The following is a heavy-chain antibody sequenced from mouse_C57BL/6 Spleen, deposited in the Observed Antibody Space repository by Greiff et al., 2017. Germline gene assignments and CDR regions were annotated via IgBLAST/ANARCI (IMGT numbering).Heavy chain of an antibody. CDR1: GFSLSTFGMG. V-gene: IGHV8-8*01. CDR2: IWCGDDK. Sequence: QVTLKESGPGLLQPSQSLSLTCYFSGFSLSTFGMGVGWIRPPSGIGLEWLAHIWCGDDKYNHPALKSRRTIAKDTSKNQVFLKIANVDTADTATYYCARIPLTTDWYFDVWGTGTTVTVSS. CDR3: ARIPLTTDWYFDV. D-gene: IGHD1-1*01. J-gene: IGHJ1*03.